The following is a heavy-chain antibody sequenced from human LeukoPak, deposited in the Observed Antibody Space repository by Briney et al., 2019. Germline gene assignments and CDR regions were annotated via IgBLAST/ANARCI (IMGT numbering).Heavy chain of an antibody. Sequence: ASVKVSCKASGYTFTSYGISWVRQAPGQGLEWMGWISAYNGNTNYARKLQGRVTMTTDTSTRTAYMELRSLRSDDTAVYYCARVRAVTMNWFDPWGQGTLVTVSS. CDR1: GYTFTSYG. CDR3: ARVRAVTMNWFDP. CDR2: ISAYNGNT. V-gene: IGHV1-18*01. J-gene: IGHJ5*02. D-gene: IGHD4-17*01.